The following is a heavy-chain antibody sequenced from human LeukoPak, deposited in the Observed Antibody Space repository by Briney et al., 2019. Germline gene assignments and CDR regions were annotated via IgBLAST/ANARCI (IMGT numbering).Heavy chain of an antibody. Sequence: PGRSLRLSCAASGFTFSSYAMHWVRQAPGKGLEWVAVISYDGSNKYYADSVKGRFTISRDNSKNTLYLQMNSLRAEDTTVYYCARDTLTFHDYEDLYSSDSNPFDYWGQGTLVTVSS. D-gene: IGHD4-17*01. CDR2: ISYDGSNK. CDR1: GFTFSSYA. J-gene: IGHJ4*02. V-gene: IGHV3-30-3*01. CDR3: ARDTLTFHDYEDLYSSDSNPFDY.